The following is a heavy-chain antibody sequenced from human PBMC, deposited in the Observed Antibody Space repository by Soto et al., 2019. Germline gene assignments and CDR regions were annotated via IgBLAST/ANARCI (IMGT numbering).Heavy chain of an antibody. D-gene: IGHD4-17*01. CDR3: ARDRVMTTVTTLVDYYYGMDV. CDR1: GGSISSGGYY. CDR2: IYYSGST. V-gene: IGHV4-31*03. Sequence: QVQLQESGPGLVKPSQTLSLTCTVSGGSISSGGYYWSWIRQHPGKGLEGIGYIYYSGSTYYNPSLKSRVTISEDTSKKQFSLKLSSVTAADTAVYYCARDRVMTTVTTLVDYYYGMDVWGQGTTVTVSS. J-gene: IGHJ6*02.